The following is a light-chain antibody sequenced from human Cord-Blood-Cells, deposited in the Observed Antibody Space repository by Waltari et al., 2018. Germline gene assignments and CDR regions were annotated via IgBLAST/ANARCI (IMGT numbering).Light chain of an antibody. CDR1: SRDVGRSNI. CDR2: EGS. J-gene: IGLJ2*01. V-gene: IGLV2-23*01. Sequence: QSALTQPASVSGSPGQSLTISCTGTSRDVGRSNIVSWYQQHPGKAPKLMIYEGSKRPSGVSNRFSGSKSGNTASLTSSGLQAEDEADYYCCSYAGSSTLVFGGGTKLTVL. CDR3: CSYAGSSTLV.